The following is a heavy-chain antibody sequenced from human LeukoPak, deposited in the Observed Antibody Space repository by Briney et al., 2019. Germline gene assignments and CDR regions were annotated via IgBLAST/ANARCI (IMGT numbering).Heavy chain of an antibody. Sequence: TGGSLRLSCTASGFSFTKYIMTWVRHAPGKGLEWVSSIRGGDDMTFYADSVTGRLTTTGDDSRSTLYLEINSLRADDTGVYYCANWGGTSSIGNIGCGPLDYWGQGSHVAVSS. J-gene: IGHJ4*02. CDR1: GFSFTKYI. V-gene: IGHV3-23*01. D-gene: IGHD3-16*01. CDR3: ANWGGTSSIGNIGCGPLDY. CDR2: IRGGDDMT.